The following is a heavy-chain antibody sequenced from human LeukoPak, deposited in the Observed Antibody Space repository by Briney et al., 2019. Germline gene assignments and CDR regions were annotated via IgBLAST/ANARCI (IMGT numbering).Heavy chain of an antibody. Sequence: GASVKVSCKASGYTFTSCGISWVRQAPGQGLEWMGWISAYNGNTNYAQKFQGRVTMTRNTSISTAYMELSSLRSEDTAVYYCARASFPECSGGSCYHPLDYWGQGTLVTVSS. J-gene: IGHJ4*02. V-gene: IGHV1-18*01. CDR3: ARASFPECSGGSCYHPLDY. CDR2: ISAYNGNT. D-gene: IGHD2-15*01. CDR1: GYTFTSCG.